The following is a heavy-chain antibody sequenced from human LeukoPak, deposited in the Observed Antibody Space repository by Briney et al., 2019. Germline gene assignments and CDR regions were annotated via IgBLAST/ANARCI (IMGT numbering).Heavy chain of an antibody. J-gene: IGHJ6*02. CDR3: ARGWDSSWDYYYGMDV. Sequence: PGMSLRLSCAASGFTFDDYAMHWVRQAPGKGLEWVSGVGWHSTSIGYADSVKGRFTISRDNAKNSLYLQMNSLRAEDTAVYYCARGWDSSWDYYYGMDVWGQGTTVTVSS. CDR2: VGWHSTSI. CDR1: GFTFDDYA. V-gene: IGHV3-9*01. D-gene: IGHD6-13*01.